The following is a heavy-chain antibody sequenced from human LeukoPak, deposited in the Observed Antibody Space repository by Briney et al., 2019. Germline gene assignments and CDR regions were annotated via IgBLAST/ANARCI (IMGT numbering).Heavy chain of an antibody. CDR3: AKLGYDSSGSPRLVDY. Sequence: GGSLRLSCVASGFTFGSHGMHWVRQAPGKGLEWVAFISYDGSKKYYADSLKGRFSISRDNSKSTLDLQMNSLRPEDTALYYCAKLGYDSSGSPRLVDYWGQGTLVTVSS. D-gene: IGHD3-22*01. CDR1: GFTFGSHG. J-gene: IGHJ4*02. CDR2: ISYDGSKK. V-gene: IGHV3-30*18.